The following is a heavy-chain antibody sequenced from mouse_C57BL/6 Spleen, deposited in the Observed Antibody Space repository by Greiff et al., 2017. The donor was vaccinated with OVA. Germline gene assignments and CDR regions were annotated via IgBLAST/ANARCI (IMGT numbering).Heavy chain of an antibody. J-gene: IGHJ1*03. CDR1: GYTFTSYW. D-gene: IGHD1-1*01. V-gene: IGHV1-50*01. CDR2: IDPSDSYT. Sequence: QVQLQQPGAELVKPGASVKLSCKASGYTFTSYWMQWVKQRPGQGLEWIGEIDPSDSYTNYNQKFKGKATLTVDTSSSTAYMQLSSLTSEDSAVYYWASPTTVDWYFDVWGTGTTVTVSS. CDR3: ASPTTVDWYFDV.